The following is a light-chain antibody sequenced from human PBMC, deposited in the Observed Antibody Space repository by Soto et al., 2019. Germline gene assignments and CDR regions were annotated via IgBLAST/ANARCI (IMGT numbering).Light chain of an antibody. CDR1: QSISSSF. V-gene: IGKV3-20*01. CDR3: QQYDNSPIT. J-gene: IGKJ5*01. Sequence: EILMTQSPATLSVSPWERASLSCGASQSISSSFLAWYQQKPGQAPRLLIYGASSRATGIPDRFSGTGSETDFTLTISRLEPEDFAVYYCQQYDNSPITFGQGTRLEI. CDR2: GAS.